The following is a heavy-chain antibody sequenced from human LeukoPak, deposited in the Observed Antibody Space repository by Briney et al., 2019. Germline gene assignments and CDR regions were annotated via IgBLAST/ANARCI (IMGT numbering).Heavy chain of an antibody. D-gene: IGHD6-13*01. J-gene: IGHJ4*02. CDR1: GYTLTELS. Sequence: ASVKVSCKVSGYTLTELSMHWVRQAPGKGLEWMGGFDPEDGETIYAQKFQGRVTMTEDTSTDTAYMELSSLRSEDTAVYYCATGFVAAAGSKAYYFDYWGQGTLVSVST. CDR3: ATGFVAAAGSKAYYFDY. CDR2: FDPEDGET. V-gene: IGHV1-24*01.